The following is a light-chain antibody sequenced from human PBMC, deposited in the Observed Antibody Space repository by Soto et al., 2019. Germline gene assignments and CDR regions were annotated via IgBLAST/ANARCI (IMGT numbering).Light chain of an antibody. CDR3: QQYYSSTPT. CDR2: WAS. Sequence: DIVLTQSPDSLAASLGERSTINSKCSHNILYSSDNKNYLSWYQQRPGQPPKLXXYWASTRESGLPDRFSVSGSGTHFTLTITRLKDEDVAVYYGQQYYSSTPTFSQGTKVDI. CDR1: HNILYSSDNKNY. V-gene: IGKV4-1*01. J-gene: IGKJ1*01.